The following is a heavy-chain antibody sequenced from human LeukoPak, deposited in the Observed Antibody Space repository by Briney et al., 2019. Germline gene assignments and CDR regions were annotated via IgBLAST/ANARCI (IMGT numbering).Heavy chain of an antibody. CDR1: GGSISSDDYY. V-gene: IGHV4-30-4*01. CDR3: ARARRYFDWLYAFDI. D-gene: IGHD3-9*01. Sequence: PSETLSLTCTVSGGSISSDDYYWSWIRQPPGKGLEWIGYIFNSGSTYYKPSLKSRVTISVDTSKNQFSLKLSSVTAADTAVYYCARARRYFDWLYAFDIWGQGTMVTVSS. J-gene: IGHJ3*02. CDR2: IFNSGST.